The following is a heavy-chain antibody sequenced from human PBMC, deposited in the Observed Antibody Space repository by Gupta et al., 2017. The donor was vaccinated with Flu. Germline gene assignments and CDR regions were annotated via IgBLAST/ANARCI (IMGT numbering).Heavy chain of an antibody. CDR3: TTPYNYDVRGYPGY. J-gene: IGHJ4*02. Sequence: EVQLVESGGGLVKPGGSLRVSCAASGFTYSNAWMIWVRQTPGKGLEWVGRIKSKTEGGTTDYAEPLKGRFTISRDDSQNTLYLQMNRLRTEDTAVYYCTTPYNYDVRGYPGYWGQGALVTVSS. CDR1: GFTYSNAW. V-gene: IGHV3-15*01. D-gene: IGHD3-22*01. CDR2: IKSKTEGGTT.